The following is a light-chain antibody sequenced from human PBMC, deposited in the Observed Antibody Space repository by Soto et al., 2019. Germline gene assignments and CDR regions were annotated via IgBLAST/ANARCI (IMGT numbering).Light chain of an antibody. CDR2: DVS. CDR3: CSFTSSSTPGYV. CDR1: ISDVGGYNS. Sequence: QSALAQPASVSGSPGQSIAISCAGTISDVGGYNSVSWYQQHPGKAPKLMIYDVSNRPSGVSNRFSGSKSVNTASLTISGLQAEYEADYYCCSFTSSSTPGYVFGTGTKVTVL. J-gene: IGLJ1*01. V-gene: IGLV2-14*03.